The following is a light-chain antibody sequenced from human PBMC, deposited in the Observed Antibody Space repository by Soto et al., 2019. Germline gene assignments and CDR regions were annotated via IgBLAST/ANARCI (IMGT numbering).Light chain of an antibody. CDR1: QSVLYSSNNKNY. CDR3: QQYYSTPWT. J-gene: IGKJ1*01. Sequence: DIVMTQSPDSLAVSLGERATINCKSSQSVLYSSNNKNYLAWYQQKPEQPPKLLIYWASTRESGVPDRFKGSGSGADYTLTISSLQAEDVAVYYCQQYYSTPWTFGQGTKVEIK. V-gene: IGKV4-1*01. CDR2: WAS.